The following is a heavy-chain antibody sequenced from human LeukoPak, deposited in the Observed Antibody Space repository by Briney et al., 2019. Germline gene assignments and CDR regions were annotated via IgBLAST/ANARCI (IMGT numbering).Heavy chain of an antibody. CDR3: ATMGLEPLPYYFDY. J-gene: IGHJ4*02. D-gene: IGHD1-1*01. Sequence: GGSLRLSCAASGFTFSRYWMSWVRQAPGKGLEWVANINQDGSARYHVDSVRARFTSCRDNVRNSLFLQMDSLRVEDTAVYYCATMGLEPLPYYFDYWGQGTLVTVSS. V-gene: IGHV3-7*01. CDR1: GFTFSRYW. CDR2: INQDGSAR.